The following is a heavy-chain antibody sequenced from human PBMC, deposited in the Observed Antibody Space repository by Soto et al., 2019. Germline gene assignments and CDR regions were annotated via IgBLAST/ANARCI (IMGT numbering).Heavy chain of an antibody. Sequence: EVQLVESGGGLVEPGGSLRLSCAASGFIFSVYSMTWVRQAPGKGLVWVSYISAGSNTIYYRDSVKGRFTISRDNAKNSLYLQMNSLRDEATAVYYCARDSGVTGADDYWGQGTLVTVSS. V-gene: IGHV3-48*02. CDR1: GFIFSVYS. J-gene: IGHJ4*02. CDR3: ARDSGVTGADDY. CDR2: ISAGSNTI. D-gene: IGHD6-19*01.